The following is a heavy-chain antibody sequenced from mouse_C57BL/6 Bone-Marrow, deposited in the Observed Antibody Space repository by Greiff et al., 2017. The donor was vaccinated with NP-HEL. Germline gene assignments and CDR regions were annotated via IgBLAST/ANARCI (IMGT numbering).Heavy chain of an antibody. Sequence: VQLVESGPELVKPGASVKISCKASGYAFSSSWMNWVKQRPGKGLEWIGRIYPGDGDTNYNGKVKGKATLTADKSSSTAYMQLSSLTSEDSAVYFCRYSSYRGYYFDYWGQGTTLTVSS. J-gene: IGHJ2*01. CDR2: IYPGDGDT. CDR1: GYAFSSSW. V-gene: IGHV1-82*01. CDR3: RYSSYRGYYFDY. D-gene: IGHD2-5*01.